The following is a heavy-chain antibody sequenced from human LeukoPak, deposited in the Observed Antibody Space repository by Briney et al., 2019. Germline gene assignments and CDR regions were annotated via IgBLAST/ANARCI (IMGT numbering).Heavy chain of an antibody. CDR1: GFTFSSYG. Sequence: PGGSLRLSCAASGFTFSSYGMHWVRQAPGKGLECVSILYSSGDTYYADSVQGRFTISRDNSKNTLYLQMSSLRADDTAIYYCAKVILIAAAHGDFIDLWGQGTLVSVSS. J-gene: IGHJ5*02. CDR2: LYSSGDT. CDR3: AKVILIAAAHGDFIDL. V-gene: IGHV3-53*01. D-gene: IGHD6-6*01.